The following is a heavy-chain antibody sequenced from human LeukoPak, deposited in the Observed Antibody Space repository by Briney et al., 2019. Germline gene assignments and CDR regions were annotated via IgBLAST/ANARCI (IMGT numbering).Heavy chain of an antibody. V-gene: IGHV3-53*01. Sequence: GGSLRLSCAASGFTVSSNYMSWVRQAPGKGLEWVSVIYSGGSTYYADSVKGRFTISKDNSGTSLYLDMYSLRDEDTAIYYCAIWTSGNFWGQGTLVTVSS. D-gene: IGHD1-1*01. CDR1: GFTVSSNY. J-gene: IGHJ4*02. CDR2: IYSGGST. CDR3: AIWTSGNF.